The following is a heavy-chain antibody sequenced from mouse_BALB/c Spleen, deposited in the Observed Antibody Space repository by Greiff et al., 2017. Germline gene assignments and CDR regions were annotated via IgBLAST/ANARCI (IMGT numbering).Heavy chain of an antibody. Sequence: EVKLVESGGGLVKPGGSLKLSCAASGFTFSSYAMSWVRQTPEKRLEWVASISSGGSTYYPDSVKGRFTISRDNARNILYLQMSSLRSEDTAMYYCAREVDYDEAWFAYWGQGTLVTVSA. V-gene: IGHV5-6-5*01. J-gene: IGHJ3*01. CDR2: ISSGGST. CDR1: GFTFSSYA. D-gene: IGHD2-4*01. CDR3: AREVDYDEAWFAY.